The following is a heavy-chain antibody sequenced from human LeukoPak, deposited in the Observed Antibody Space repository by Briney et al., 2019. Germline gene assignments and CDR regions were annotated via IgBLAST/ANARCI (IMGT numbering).Heavy chain of an antibody. V-gene: IGHV5-51*01. CDR2: IYPADSDT. CDR1: GYSFSSYW. D-gene: IGHD5-24*01. J-gene: IGHJ3*02. Sequence: GESLKISCKGSGYSFSSYWIAWVRQMPGKGLEWMGIIYPADSDTRYSPSFQGQVTISADKSISTAYLQWSSLKASDTAMYYCARTANYPWGAFDIWGQGTMVTVSS. CDR3: ARTANYPWGAFDI.